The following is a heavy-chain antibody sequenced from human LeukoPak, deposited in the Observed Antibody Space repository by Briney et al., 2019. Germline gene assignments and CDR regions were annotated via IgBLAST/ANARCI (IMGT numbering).Heavy chain of an antibody. J-gene: IGHJ4*02. Sequence: SETLSLTCTVSGGSISSSSYYWGWIRQPPGKGLEWIGSIYYSGSTYYNPSLKSRVTISVDTSKNQFSLKLSSVTAADTAVYYCARGAYQVNWGQGTLVTVSS. D-gene: IGHD2-2*01. V-gene: IGHV4-39*01. CDR2: IYYSGST. CDR3: ARGAYQVN. CDR1: GGSISSSSYY.